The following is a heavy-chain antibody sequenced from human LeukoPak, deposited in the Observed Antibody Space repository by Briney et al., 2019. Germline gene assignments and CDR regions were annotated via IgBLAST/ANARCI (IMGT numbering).Heavy chain of an antibody. CDR1: GFTFSSYA. CDR3: AKEWFGESPFDP. Sequence: SGGSLRLSCAASGFTFSSYAMHWVRQAPGKGLEWVAVISYDGSNKYYADSVKGRFTISRDNSKNTLYLQMNSLGAEDTAVYYCAKEWFGESPFDPWGQGTLVTVSS. D-gene: IGHD3-10*01. CDR2: ISYDGSNK. V-gene: IGHV3-30-3*01. J-gene: IGHJ5*02.